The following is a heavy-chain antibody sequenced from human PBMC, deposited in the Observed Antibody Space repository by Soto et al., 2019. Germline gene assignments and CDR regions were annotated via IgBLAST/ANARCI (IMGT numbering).Heavy chain of an antibody. D-gene: IGHD2-21*01. CDR1: GYTFTSYY. V-gene: IGHV1-46*01. CDR3: ARGRSGIGGEGNWFDP. CDR2: INPSGGST. J-gene: IGHJ5*02. Sequence: QVQLVQSGAEVKKPGASVKVSCKASGYTFTSYYMHWVRQAPEQGLEWMGIINPSGGSTSYAQKFQGRVTMTRDTSTSTVYMELSSLRSEDTAVYYCARGRSGIGGEGNWFDPWGQGTLVTVSS.